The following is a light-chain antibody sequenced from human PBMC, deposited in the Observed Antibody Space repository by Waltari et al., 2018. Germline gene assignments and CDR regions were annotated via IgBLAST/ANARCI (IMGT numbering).Light chain of an antibody. J-gene: IGKJ1*01. V-gene: IGKV3-20*01. CDR3: QHYVSLPVT. Sequence: EIVLTQSPGTLSLSPGERATLSCRASQSVSRALAWYQQHPGQAPRLIIYGASNRATGIPDRFSGSGSGTDFSLIISRLEPEDFAVYYCQHYVSLPVTFGQGTKVEIK. CDR2: GAS. CDR1: QSVSRA.